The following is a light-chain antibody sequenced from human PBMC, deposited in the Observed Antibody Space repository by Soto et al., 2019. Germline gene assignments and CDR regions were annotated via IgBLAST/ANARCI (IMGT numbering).Light chain of an antibody. CDR1: QSVRNNY. V-gene: IGKV3-20*01. Sequence: EIVLTQSPGTLSLSPGERATLSCRASQSVRNNYLAWYQHKPGQAPRLLIYNSSTRATGIPDRFSGSGSGTDFTLTISRLEPEDFALYYCQQYRDLPQTFGQGTQVEIK. J-gene: IGKJ1*01. CDR2: NSS. CDR3: QQYRDLPQT.